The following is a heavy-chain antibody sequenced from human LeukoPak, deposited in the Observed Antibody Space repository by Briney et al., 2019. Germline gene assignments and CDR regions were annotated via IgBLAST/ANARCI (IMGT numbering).Heavy chain of an antibody. CDR1: VGSISSGNW. V-gene: IGHV4-4*02. Sequence: SETLSLTCAVSVGSISSGNWWSWVRQSPGKGLEWIGVVYHNGTPNYNPSLKSRVTISADTFKNHFSLKLTSVTAADTAVYYCATAPILRGEAGEQYKYGMDVWGQGTTVIVSS. CDR3: ATAPILRGEAGEQYKYGMDV. CDR2: VYHNGTP. D-gene: IGHD2-2*02. J-gene: IGHJ6*02.